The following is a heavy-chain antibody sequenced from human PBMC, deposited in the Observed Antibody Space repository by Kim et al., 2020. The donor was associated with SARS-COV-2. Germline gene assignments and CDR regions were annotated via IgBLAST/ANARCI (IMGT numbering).Heavy chain of an antibody. D-gene: IGHD2-15*01. V-gene: IGHV4-31*03. J-gene: IGHJ5*02. CDR1: GGSISSGGYY. CDR3: AREDSSWGFDP. Sequence: SETLSLTCTVSGGSISSGGYYWSWIRQHPGKGLEWIGYIYYSGSTYYNPSLKSRVTISLDTSKNQFSLKLSSVTAADTAVYYCAREDSSWGFDPWGQGTLVTVSS. CDR2: IYYSGST.